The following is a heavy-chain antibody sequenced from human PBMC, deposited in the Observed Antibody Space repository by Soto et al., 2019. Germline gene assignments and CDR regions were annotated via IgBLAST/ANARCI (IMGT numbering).Heavy chain of an antibody. V-gene: IGHV1-69*13. CDR2: IIPMFGTP. D-gene: IGHD3-22*01. CDR1: GGTFSRYA. Sequence: SVKVSCKASGGTFSRYAISWVRQAPGQGLEWMGGIIPMFGTPNYAQKFQGRLSITADESTTTVYMQLSSLRSEDTAVYYCATQFDYDSSGHYYAYWGQGTLVTVSS. J-gene: IGHJ4*02. CDR3: ATQFDYDSSGHYYAY.